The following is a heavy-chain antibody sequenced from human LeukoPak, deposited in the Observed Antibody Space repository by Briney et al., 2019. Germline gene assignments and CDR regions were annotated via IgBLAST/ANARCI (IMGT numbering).Heavy chain of an antibody. Sequence: GGSLRLSCAASGFTFSSYAMSWVRQAPGKGLEWVSAISGSGGSTYYADSVKCRFTNSRDNDKNTLYLQMNSLRAEDTAVYYCARIIVGATGIDYWGQGTLVSVSS. CDR1: GFTFSSYA. J-gene: IGHJ4*02. V-gene: IGHV3-23*01. CDR2: ISGSGGST. D-gene: IGHD1-26*01. CDR3: ARIIVGATGIDY.